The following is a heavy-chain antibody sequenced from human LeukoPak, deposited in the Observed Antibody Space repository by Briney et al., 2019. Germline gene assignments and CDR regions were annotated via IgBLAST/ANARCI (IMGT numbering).Heavy chain of an antibody. CDR2: IYYSGST. CDR1: GGSISSSSYY. CDR3: ARGEHKLWFGEYYMDV. D-gene: IGHD3-10*01. J-gene: IGHJ6*03. Sequence: PSETLSLTCTVSGGSISSSSYYWGWIRQPPGKGLEWIGSIYYSGSTYYNPSLKSRVTISVDTSKNQFSLKLSSVTAADTAVYYCARGEHKLWFGEYYMDVWGKGTTVTVSS. V-gene: IGHV4-39*07.